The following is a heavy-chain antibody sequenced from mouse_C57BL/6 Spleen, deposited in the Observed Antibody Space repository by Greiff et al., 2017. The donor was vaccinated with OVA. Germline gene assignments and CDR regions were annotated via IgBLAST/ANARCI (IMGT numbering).Heavy chain of an antibody. D-gene: IGHD1-1*01. V-gene: IGHV14-2*01. CDR2: IDPEDGDT. CDR1: GFNIKDYY. Sequence: EVQLQESGAELVKPGASVKLSCTASGFNIKDYYMHWVKQRTEQGLEWIGRIDPEDGDTNYAPKFQGQATITADTSSNTAYLQLSSLTSEDTAVYYYDRGTTVVASDYWGQGTTLTVSS. J-gene: IGHJ2*01. CDR3: DRGTTVVASDY.